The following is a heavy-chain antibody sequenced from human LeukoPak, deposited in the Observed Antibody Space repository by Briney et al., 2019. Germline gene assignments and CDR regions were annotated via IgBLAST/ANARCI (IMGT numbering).Heavy chain of an antibody. Sequence: PGGSLRLSCAASGFTFSSYGMHWVRQAPGKGLEWVAFIRCDGSNKYYADSVKGRFTISRDNSKNTLYLQMNSLRAEDTAVYYCAKSSYYYDSSGYPPSNWFDPWGQGTLVTVSS. V-gene: IGHV3-30*02. J-gene: IGHJ5*02. CDR3: AKSSYYYDSSGYPPSNWFDP. CDR2: IRCDGSNK. D-gene: IGHD3-22*01. CDR1: GFTFSSYG.